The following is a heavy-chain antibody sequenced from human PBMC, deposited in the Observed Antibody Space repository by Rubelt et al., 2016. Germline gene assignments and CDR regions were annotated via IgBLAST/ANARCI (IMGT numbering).Heavy chain of an antibody. D-gene: IGHD1-14*01. V-gene: IGHV3-7*01. CDR3: ASGGGNFDY. CDR1: GFTVSSNY. Sequence: EVRLVESGGGLVQPGGSLRLSCAASGFTVSSNYMNWVRQAPGKGLEWVANIKQDGSEKYYVDSVKGRFTISRDNAKNSLYLQMNSLGAEETAVYFCASGGGNFDYWGQGTLVTVSS. J-gene: IGHJ4*02. CDR2: IKQDGSEK.